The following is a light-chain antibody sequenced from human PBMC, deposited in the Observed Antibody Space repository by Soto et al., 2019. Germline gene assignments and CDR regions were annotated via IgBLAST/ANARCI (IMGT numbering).Light chain of an antibody. V-gene: IGKV1-12*01. Sequence: DIQMTQSPSTLSATAGDRVTSTCRASQTISSWLAWYQQKPGKAPHLLIYGASTLQSGVPSRFSGSGSGTDFTLTISSLQPEDSATYYCQQGNSFSITFGQGTRLEIK. CDR3: QQGNSFSIT. CDR2: GAS. J-gene: IGKJ5*01. CDR1: QTISSW.